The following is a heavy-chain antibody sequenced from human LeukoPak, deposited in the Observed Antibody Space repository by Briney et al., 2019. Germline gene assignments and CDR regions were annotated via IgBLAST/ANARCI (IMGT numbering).Heavy chain of an antibody. D-gene: IGHD2-15*01. CDR1: GSSISSNYY. Sequence: PSETLSLTCTVSGSSISSNYYWGWIRQPPGEGLEWIGSIYHSGSTYYNPSLKSRVTISVDTSKNHFSLKLTPMTAADTAVYYCDVGILRGPDYWGQGTLVTVSS. CDR2: IYHSGST. V-gene: IGHV4-38-2*02. CDR3: DVGILRGPDY. J-gene: IGHJ4*02.